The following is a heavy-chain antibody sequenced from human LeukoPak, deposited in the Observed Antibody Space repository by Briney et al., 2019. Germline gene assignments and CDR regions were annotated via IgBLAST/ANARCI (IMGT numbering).Heavy chain of an antibody. J-gene: IGHJ5*02. Sequence: PSETLSLTCTVFGXSMSGYYGSWIRQPPGKGLEWIGCIYNSGKTNYNPSLKSRVTISIDTAKNQFSLRLSSVTAADTALYYCARNRVPGGSWGQGTLVTVSS. CDR2: IYNSGKT. V-gene: IGHV4-59*01. CDR3: ARNRVPGGS. CDR1: GXSMSGYY. D-gene: IGHD2-2*01.